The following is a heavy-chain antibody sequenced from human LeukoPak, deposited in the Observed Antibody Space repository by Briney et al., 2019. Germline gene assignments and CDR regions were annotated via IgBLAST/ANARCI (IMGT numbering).Heavy chain of an antibody. CDR3: ARVDYDILTGYYWIDY. Sequence: SEALSLTCTVSGGSISSGGYYWSWIRQHPGKGLEWIGYIYYSGSTYYNPSLKSRVTISVDTSKNQFSLKLSSVAAADTAVYCCARVDYDILTGYYWIDYWGQGTLVTVYS. V-gene: IGHV4-31*03. CDR2: IYYSGST. CDR1: GGSISSGGYY. J-gene: IGHJ4*02. D-gene: IGHD3-9*01.